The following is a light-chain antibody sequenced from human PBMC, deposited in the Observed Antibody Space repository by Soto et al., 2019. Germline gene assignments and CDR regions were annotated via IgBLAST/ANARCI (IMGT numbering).Light chain of an antibody. CDR2: STN. CDR3: VLYMGSGIWV. CDR1: SGSVSTSYY. J-gene: IGLJ3*02. Sequence: QTVVTQEPSFSVSPGRTVKLTCGLSSGSVSTSYYPSWYQQTPGQAPRTLIYSTNTRSSGVPDRFSGSILGNKAALTITGAQADDESDYYCVLYMGSGIWVFGGGTQLTVL. V-gene: IGLV8-61*01.